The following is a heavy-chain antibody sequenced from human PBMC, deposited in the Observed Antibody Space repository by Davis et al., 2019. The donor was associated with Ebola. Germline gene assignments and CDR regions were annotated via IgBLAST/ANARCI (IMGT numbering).Heavy chain of an antibody. CDR2: IKPAGSEQ. J-gene: IGHJ6*02. V-gene: IGHV3-7*01. CDR3: VRVRLYNVWSAKFYGMDV. D-gene: IGHD3-3*01. CDR1: EFNFRAFW. Sequence: GESLKISCAASEFNFRAFWMSWVRQAPGKGLEWLANIKPAGSEQNYVDSMKGRSTISRDNAKHSLFLQMNSLRVEDTDVYYCVRVRLYNVWSAKFYGMDVWGQGTTVIVSS.